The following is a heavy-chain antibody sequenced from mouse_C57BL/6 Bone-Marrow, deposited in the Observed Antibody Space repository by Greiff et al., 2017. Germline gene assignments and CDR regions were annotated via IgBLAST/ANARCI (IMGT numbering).Heavy chain of an antibody. CDR1: CYSFTSYW. D-gene: IGHD2-4*01. Sequence: QVQLQQPGAELVKPGASVKVSCKASCYSFTSYWMHWVKQRPGQGLEWIGRIHPSDSATNYNQKFKGKATLTVDKSSSTAYMQLSSLTSEDSAVYYCAIDDYEDWGQGTTLTVSS. V-gene: IGHV1-74*01. CDR3: AIDDYED. CDR2: IHPSDSAT. J-gene: IGHJ2*01.